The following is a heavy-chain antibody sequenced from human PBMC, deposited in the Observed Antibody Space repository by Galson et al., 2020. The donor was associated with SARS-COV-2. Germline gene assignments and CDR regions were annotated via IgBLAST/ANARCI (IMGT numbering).Heavy chain of an antibody. Sequence: SETLSLTCTVSGGSISSGSYYWSWIRQPAGKELEWIGRIHSTGNTNYNPPLKSRVTISVDTAKNQFSLRLSSVTAADTAVYYCARSDDSNGNALDIGGQGTMVTVSS. CDR2: IHSTGNT. V-gene: IGHV4-61*02. D-gene: IGHD3-22*01. J-gene: IGHJ3*02. CDR1: GGSISSGSYY. CDR3: ARSDDSNGNALDI.